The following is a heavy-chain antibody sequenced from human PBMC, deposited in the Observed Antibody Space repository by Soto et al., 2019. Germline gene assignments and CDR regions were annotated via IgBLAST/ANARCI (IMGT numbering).Heavy chain of an antibody. CDR1: GFTFSSYA. V-gene: IGHV3-30-3*01. D-gene: IGHD6-13*01. CDR2: ISYDGSNK. J-gene: IGHJ4*02. CDR3: AREIAAAVDY. Sequence: LRLSCAASGFTFSSYAMHWVRQAPGKGLEWVAVISYDGSNKYYADSVKGRFTISRDNSKNTLYLQMNSLRAEDTAVYYCAREIAAAVDYWGQGTLVTVSS.